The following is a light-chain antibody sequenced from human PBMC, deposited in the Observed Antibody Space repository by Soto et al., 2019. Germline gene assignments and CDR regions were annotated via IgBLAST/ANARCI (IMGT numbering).Light chain of an antibody. Sequence: TQSPATLSLSPGERATLSCRASQSISSWLAWYQQKPGKAPKLLIYKASSLESGVPSRFSGSGSGTEFTLTISSLQPDDFATYYCQQYNSYSGTFGPGTKVDIK. CDR2: KAS. CDR1: QSISSW. V-gene: IGKV1-5*03. J-gene: IGKJ3*01. CDR3: QQYNSYSGT.